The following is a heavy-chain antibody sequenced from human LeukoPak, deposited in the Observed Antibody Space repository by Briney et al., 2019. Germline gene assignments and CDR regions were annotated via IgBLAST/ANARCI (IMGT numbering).Heavy chain of an antibody. D-gene: IGHD1-26*01. CDR2: ISSSGSTI. CDR1: GFTFSSYE. V-gene: IGHV3-48*03. CDR3: ARVGVGGSYYYFDY. J-gene: IGHJ4*02. Sequence: PGGSLRLSYAASGFTFSSYEMNWVRQAPGKGLEWVSYISSSGSTIYYADSMKGRFTISRDNAKNSLYLQMNSLRAEDTAVYYCARVGVGGSYYYFDYWGQGTLVTVSS.